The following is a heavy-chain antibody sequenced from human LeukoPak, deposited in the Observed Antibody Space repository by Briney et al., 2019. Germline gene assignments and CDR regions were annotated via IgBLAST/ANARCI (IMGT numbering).Heavy chain of an antibody. D-gene: IGHD6-19*01. V-gene: IGHV1-2*02. CDR2: INPKGGDT. CDR3: ARVSVPGTPDRGYFDY. J-gene: IGHJ4*02. CDR1: GYTYTGYY. Sequence: SVKVSRQSCGYTYTGYYMHWVRQAPGKGLEGMGCINPKGGDTNYGQQFQGRVTLTRETSISTAYKELSSLRSDDTAVYYCARVSVPGTPDRGYFDYLGQGTLVTVSS.